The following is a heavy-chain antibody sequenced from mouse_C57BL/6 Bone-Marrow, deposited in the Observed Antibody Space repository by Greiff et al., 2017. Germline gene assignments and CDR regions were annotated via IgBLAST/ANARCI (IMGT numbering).Heavy chain of an antibody. CDR3: TTNLPYYFDY. CDR2: IDPENGDT. Sequence: EVKLVESGAELVRPGASVKLSCTASGFNIKDDYMHWVKQRPEQGLEWIGWIDPENGDTEYASKFQGKATITADTSSNPAYLQLSSLTSEDTAVYYCTTNLPYYFDYWGQGTTLTVSS. V-gene: IGHV14-4*01. CDR1: GFNIKDDY. J-gene: IGHJ2*01. D-gene: IGHD5-1*01.